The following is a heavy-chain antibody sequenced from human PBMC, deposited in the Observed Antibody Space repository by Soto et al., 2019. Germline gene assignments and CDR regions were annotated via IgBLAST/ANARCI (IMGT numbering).Heavy chain of an antibody. CDR3: VRRTVTTDCFDY. CDR2: IKEDGGAK. CDR1: GFTFSYNW. V-gene: IGHV3-7*01. D-gene: IGHD4-4*01. J-gene: IGHJ4*02. Sequence: SLRLSCAGSGFTFSYNWMGWVRQAPGKGLEWVANIKEDGGAKHYVDSVKGRFTISRDNAKNSLYLEMNSLRDGDTAVYYCVRRTVTTDCFDYWGQGTLVTVST.